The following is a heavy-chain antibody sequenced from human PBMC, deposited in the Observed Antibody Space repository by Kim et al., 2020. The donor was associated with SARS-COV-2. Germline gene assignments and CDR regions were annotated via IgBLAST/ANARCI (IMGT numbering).Heavy chain of an antibody. V-gene: IGHV3-30*04. CDR2: ISYDGSNK. J-gene: IGHJ4*02. D-gene: IGHD1-26*01. CDR1: GFTFSSCA. Sequence: GGSLRLSCAASGFTFSSCAMHWVRQAPGKGLEWVAVISYDGSNKYYADSVKGRFTISRDNSKNTLYLQMNSLRAEDTAVYYCAKGGWELLYYFDYWGQGT. CDR3: AKGGWELLYYFDY.